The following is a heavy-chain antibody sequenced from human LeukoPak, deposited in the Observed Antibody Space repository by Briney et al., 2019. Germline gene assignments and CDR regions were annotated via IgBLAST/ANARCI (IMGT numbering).Heavy chain of an antibody. V-gene: IGHV4-34*01. CDR2: INHSGST. D-gene: IGHD3-22*01. CDR3: ARRAIVVVVTSVFDY. J-gene: IGHJ4*02. CDR1: GGSFSGYY. Sequence: SETLSLTCAVYGGSFSGYYWSWIRQPPGKGLEWIGEINHSGSTNYNPSLKSRVTISVDTSKNQFSLKLSSVTAADTAVYYCARRAIVVVVTSVFDYWGQGTLVTVSS.